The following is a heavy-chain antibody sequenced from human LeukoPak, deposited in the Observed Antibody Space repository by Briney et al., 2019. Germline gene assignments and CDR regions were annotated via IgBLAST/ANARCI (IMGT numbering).Heavy chain of an antibody. V-gene: IGHV6-1*01. D-gene: IGHD7-27*01. CDR2: TYYRSKWNK. Sequence: SQTLSLTCAISGDSVSSNTVGWHWIRQSPSRGLEWLGRTYYRSKWNKDYARSVKSRITINSDTSKNQFSLQLNSVTPKDTAVYYCARSQHWGYDYWGQGTLVTVSS. CDR1: GDSVSSNTVG. J-gene: IGHJ4*02. CDR3: ARSQHWGYDY.